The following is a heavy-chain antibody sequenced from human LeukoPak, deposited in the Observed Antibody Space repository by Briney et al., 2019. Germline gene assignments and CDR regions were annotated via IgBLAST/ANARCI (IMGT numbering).Heavy chain of an antibody. V-gene: IGHV4-59*01. D-gene: IGHD1-26*01. Sequence: SETLSLTCTVSGGSISSYYWSWIRQPPGKGLEWIGYIHYSGSTNYNPSLKSRVTISVDTSKNQFSLKLSSVTAADTAVYYCARGGEPFDYWGQGTLVTVSS. CDR2: IHYSGST. J-gene: IGHJ4*02. CDR1: GGSISSYY. CDR3: ARGGEPFDY.